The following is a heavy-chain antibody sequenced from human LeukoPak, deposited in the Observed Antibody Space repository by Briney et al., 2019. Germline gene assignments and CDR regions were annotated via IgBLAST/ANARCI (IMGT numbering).Heavy chain of an antibody. CDR3: ARERPQSWPDAFDI. CDR2: ISYDGSNK. D-gene: IGHD6-13*01. Sequence: SGGSLRLSCAASGFTFSSYAMHWVRQAPGKGLEWVAVISYDGSNKYYADSVKGRFTISRDNAKNTLYLQMNSLRAEDTAVYYCARERPQSWPDAFDIWGQGTMVTVSS. V-gene: IGHV3-30-3*01. CDR1: GFTFSSYA. J-gene: IGHJ3*02.